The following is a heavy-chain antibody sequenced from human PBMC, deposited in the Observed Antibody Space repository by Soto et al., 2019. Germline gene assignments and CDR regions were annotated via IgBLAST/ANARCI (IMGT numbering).Heavy chain of an antibody. CDR2: THPNSGNT. Sequence: QVQLVQSGAEVKKPGASVTVSCKTSGYTFTGYDINWVRQATGQGLEWMGWTHPNSGNTGYAPKFQGRVTMTRNTSISTAYMELSSLRSEDTAVYYCARGNWFDPWGQGTPVTVSA. V-gene: IGHV1-8*01. J-gene: IGHJ5*02. CDR3: ARGNWFDP. CDR1: GYTFTGYD.